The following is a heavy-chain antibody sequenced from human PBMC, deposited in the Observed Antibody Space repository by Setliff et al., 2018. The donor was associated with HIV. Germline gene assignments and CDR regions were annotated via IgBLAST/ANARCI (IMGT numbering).Heavy chain of an antibody. J-gene: IGHJ6*02. Sequence: SETLSLTCTVSGGSISSYYWSWIRQPPGKGLEWIGYIYYSGSTNYNPSLKNRVTISVETSKNQFSLKLSSVIAAGTAVYYCARIFGDQGYYYGMDVWGQGTTVTVSS. D-gene: IGHD3-3*01. V-gene: IGHV4-59*01. CDR1: GGSISSYY. CDR2: IYYSGST. CDR3: ARIFGDQGYYYGMDV.